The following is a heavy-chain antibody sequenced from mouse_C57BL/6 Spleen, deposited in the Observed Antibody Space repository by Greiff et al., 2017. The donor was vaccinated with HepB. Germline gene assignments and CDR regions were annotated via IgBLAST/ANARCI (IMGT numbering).Heavy chain of an antibody. D-gene: IGHD1-1*01. CDR3: ARRLLRDYFDY. CDR1: GFTFTDYY. Sequence: EVKLMESGGGLVQPGGSLSLSCAASGFTFTDYYMSWVRQPPGKALEWLGFIRNKANGYTTEYSASVKGRFTISRDNSQSILYLQMNALRAEDSATYYCARRLLRDYFDYWGQGTTLTVSS. CDR2: IRNKANGYTT. J-gene: IGHJ2*01. V-gene: IGHV7-3*01.